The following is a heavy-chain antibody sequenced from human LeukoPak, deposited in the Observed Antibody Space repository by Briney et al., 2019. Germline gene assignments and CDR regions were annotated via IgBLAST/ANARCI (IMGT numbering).Heavy chain of an antibody. CDR3: ARGEPGGYSSGWYNFDY. J-gene: IGHJ4*02. V-gene: IGHV4-39*07. D-gene: IGHD6-19*01. CDR2: IYFSGGT. Sequence: SETLSLTCTVSGDSISSSNCYWGWIRQPPGTGLEWIGSIYFSGGTYYNASLKSRVTISVDTSKNQFSLKLSSVTAADTAVYYCARGEPGGYSSGWYNFDYWGQGTLVTVSS. CDR1: GDSISSSNCY.